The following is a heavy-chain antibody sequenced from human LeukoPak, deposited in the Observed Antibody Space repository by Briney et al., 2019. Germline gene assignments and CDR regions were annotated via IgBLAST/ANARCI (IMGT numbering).Heavy chain of an antibody. Sequence: GGSLRLSCAASGFTFNDYYMSWIRQAPGKGLEWVANIKEDGSEKYYVDSVKGRFTISRDNAKNSLYLQMNSPRAEDTAVYYCARLDGSGRLKGILDYWGQGTLVTVSS. CDR3: ARLDGSGRLKGILDY. V-gene: IGHV3-7*01. J-gene: IGHJ4*02. CDR1: GFTFNDYY. D-gene: IGHD3-10*01. CDR2: IKEDGSEK.